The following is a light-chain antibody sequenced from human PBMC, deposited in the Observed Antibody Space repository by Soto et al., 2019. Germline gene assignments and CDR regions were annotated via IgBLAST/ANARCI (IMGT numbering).Light chain of an antibody. J-gene: IGKJ1*01. Sequence: EIVLTQSPGTLSLSPGERATLACRASQSVSSSYLVWYQQKTGQAPRLLIYGASSRATGIPDRFSGSGSGTDFTLTISRLEPEDFAVYYCQLYGSSPPWTFGQGTKVEIK. CDR2: GAS. CDR3: QLYGSSPPWT. V-gene: IGKV3-20*01. CDR1: QSVSSSY.